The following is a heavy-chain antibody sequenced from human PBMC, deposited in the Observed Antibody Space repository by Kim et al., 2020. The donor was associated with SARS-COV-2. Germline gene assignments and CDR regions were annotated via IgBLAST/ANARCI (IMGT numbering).Heavy chain of an antibody. CDR1: GFTFSSYS. Sequence: GGSLRLSCAASGFTFSSYSMNWVRQAPGKGLEWVSSISSSSSYIYYADSVKGRFTISRDNAKNSLYLQMNSLRAEDTAVYYCARDWEYEYYVFWSGRGGFAPWGQGTLVTVSS. CDR2: ISSSSSYI. V-gene: IGHV3-21*01. CDR3: ARDWEYEYYVFWSGRGGFAP. D-gene: IGHD3-3*01. J-gene: IGHJ5*02.